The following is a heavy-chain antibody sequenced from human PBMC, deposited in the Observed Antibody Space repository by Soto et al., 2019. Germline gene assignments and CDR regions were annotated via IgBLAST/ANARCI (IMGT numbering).Heavy chain of an antibody. J-gene: IGHJ6*02. CDR2: IIPIFGTA. Sequence: SVKVSCKASGGTFSGYAISWVRQAPGQGLEWMGGIIPIFGTANYAQKFQGRVTITADESTSTAYMELSSLRSEDTAVYYCARGYNDILTGYYPTTYYYYYYGMDVWGQGTTVTVSS. V-gene: IGHV1-69*13. CDR1: GGTFSGYA. CDR3: ARGYNDILTGYYPTTYYYYYYGMDV. D-gene: IGHD3-9*01.